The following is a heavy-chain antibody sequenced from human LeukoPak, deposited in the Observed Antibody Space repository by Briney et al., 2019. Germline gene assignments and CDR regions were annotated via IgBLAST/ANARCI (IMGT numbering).Heavy chain of an antibody. Sequence: GGSLRLSCAASGFTFSSYEMNWVRQAPGKGLEWVSYISSSVSTIYYADSVKGRFTISRDNAKNSLYLQMNSLRAEDTAVYCCAREGGYCSSTSCYFIDYWGQGTLVTVSS. D-gene: IGHD2-2*01. CDR3: AREGGYCSSTSCYFIDY. CDR2: ISSSVSTI. V-gene: IGHV3-48*03. CDR1: GFTFSSYE. J-gene: IGHJ4*02.